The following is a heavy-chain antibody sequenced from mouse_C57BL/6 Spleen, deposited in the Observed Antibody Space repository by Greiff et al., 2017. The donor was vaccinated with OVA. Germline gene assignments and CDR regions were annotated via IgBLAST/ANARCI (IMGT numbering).Heavy chain of an antibody. D-gene: IGHD2-5*01. CDR1: GYTFTSYW. Sequence: VQLQQPGAELVKPGASVKLSCKASGYTFTSYWMQWVKQRPGQGLEWIGEIDPSDSYTNYNQKFKGKATLTVDTSSSTAYMQLSSLTSEDSAVYYCARGDYSNYAWAMDYWGQGTSVTVSS. V-gene: IGHV1-50*01. CDR2: IDPSDSYT. J-gene: IGHJ4*01. CDR3: ARGDYSNYAWAMDY.